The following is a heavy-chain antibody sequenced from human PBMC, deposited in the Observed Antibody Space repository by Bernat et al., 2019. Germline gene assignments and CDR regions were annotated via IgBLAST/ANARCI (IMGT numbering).Heavy chain of an antibody. Sequence: EVQLVESGGGLVKPGGSLIVSCAASGFTFSTYTMNWVRQAPGKGLEWVSSITSSSSYIYYADSVKGRFTISRDNAKNSLYLLMNSLRAEDTAVYYCARELGSSSKVDAFDIWGQGTMVTVSS. J-gene: IGHJ3*02. V-gene: IGHV3-21*06. CDR2: ITSSSSYI. CDR3: ARELGSSSKVDAFDI. CDR1: GFTFSTYT. D-gene: IGHD6-13*01.